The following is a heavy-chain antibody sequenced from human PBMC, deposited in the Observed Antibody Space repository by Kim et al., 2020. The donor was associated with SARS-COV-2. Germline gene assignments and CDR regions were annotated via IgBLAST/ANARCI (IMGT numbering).Heavy chain of an antibody. V-gene: IGHV3-23*01. D-gene: IGHD3-10*01. Sequence: GGSLRLSCAASGFGFSTNAMGWVRQAPGKGLEWVSSIGGTGTALYYADSVKGRFTISRDIGKSNLYRQMNSLRAEDTALYYCAKDIWDYSGMDVWGQGTTVTVSS. CDR2: IGGTGTAL. CDR3: AKDIWDYSGMDV. CDR1: GFGFSTNA. J-gene: IGHJ6*02.